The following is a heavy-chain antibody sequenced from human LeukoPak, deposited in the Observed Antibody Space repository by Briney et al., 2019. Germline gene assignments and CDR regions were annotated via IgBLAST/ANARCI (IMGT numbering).Heavy chain of an antibody. Sequence: ASVKVSCKESGYTFTSYSISWVRQAPGQGLEWMGWISPHNGNTNYAQKLQGRVTMTTDTSTSPANMELRSLRDDDPPGHYCARERGNSSQTWWFDPWGEGKLVTVSS. J-gene: IGHJ5*02. CDR2: ISPHNGNT. CDR1: GYTFTSYS. D-gene: IGHD6-13*01. V-gene: IGHV1-18*01. CDR3: ARERGNSSQTWWFDP.